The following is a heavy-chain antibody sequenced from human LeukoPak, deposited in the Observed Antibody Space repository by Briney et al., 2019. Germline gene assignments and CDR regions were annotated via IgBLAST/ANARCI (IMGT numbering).Heavy chain of an antibody. J-gene: IGHJ4*02. D-gene: IGHD3-10*01. Sequence: SETLSLTCVVSGGSISSSNWWSWVRQPPGKGLECIGEIYHSGSTNYNPSLKSRATISVDTSKNQFSLKLSSVTAADTAVYYCARGAYYGSGSYYNHFDYWGQGTLVTVSS. CDR1: GGSISSSNW. CDR3: ARGAYYGSGSYYNHFDY. V-gene: IGHV4-4*02. CDR2: IYHSGST.